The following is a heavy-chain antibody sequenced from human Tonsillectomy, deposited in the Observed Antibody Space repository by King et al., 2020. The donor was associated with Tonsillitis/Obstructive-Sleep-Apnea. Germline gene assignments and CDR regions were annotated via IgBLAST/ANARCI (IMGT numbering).Heavy chain of an antibody. CDR3: ARVGLRFLEWLLRGDGWFDP. CDR2: ISSSSSYT. D-gene: IGHD3-3*01. CDR1: GFTFSDYY. Sequence: VQLVESGGGLVKPGGSLRLSCAASGFTFSDYYMSWIRQAPGKGLEWVSYISSSSSYTNYADSVKGRFTISRDNAKNSLYLQMNSLRAEDTAVYYCARVGLRFLEWLLRGDGWFDPWGQGTLVTVSS. J-gene: IGHJ5*02. V-gene: IGHV3-11*05.